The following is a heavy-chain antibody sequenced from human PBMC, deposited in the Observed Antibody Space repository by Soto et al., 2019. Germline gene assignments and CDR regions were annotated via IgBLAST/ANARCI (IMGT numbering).Heavy chain of an antibody. V-gene: IGHV4-59*01. CDR3: ARAIIGYSSSWYGNNWFDP. CDR1: GSSMSDYY. D-gene: IGHD6-13*01. CDR2: IYHTGTT. Sequence: SETLSLTCHVSGSSMSDYYWSWIRQSPGKGLEWFGYIYHTGTTNYNPSLKSRVTISVDTSKNQFSLKLSSVTAADTAVYYCARAIIGYSSSWYGNNWFDPWGQGTLVTVSS. J-gene: IGHJ5*02.